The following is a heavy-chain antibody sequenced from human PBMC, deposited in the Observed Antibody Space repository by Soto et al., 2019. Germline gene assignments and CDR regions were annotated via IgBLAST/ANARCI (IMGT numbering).Heavy chain of an antibody. Sequence: SETLSLTCDVSGGSISSSKWWTWVRQPPGKGLEWIGKIDQNGITNYNPSLESRVTMSKDKSTNQLFLNLTSVTAADTAMYYCVRMNRDYYYYGMDVWGQGTTVTVSS. V-gene: IGHV4-4*02. J-gene: IGHJ6*02. CDR2: IDQNGIT. CDR1: GGSISSSKW. CDR3: VRMNRDYYYYGMDV.